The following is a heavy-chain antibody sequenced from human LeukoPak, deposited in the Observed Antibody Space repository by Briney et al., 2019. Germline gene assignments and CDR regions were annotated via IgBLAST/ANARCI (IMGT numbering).Heavy chain of an antibody. CDR1: GFTFNSYA. Sequence: GGSLRLSCAASGFTFNSYALHWVRQAPGKGLEWVAVTSYDGNNKYYAESVKGRFTISRDNSKSMLYLQMNSLRPEDTAVYYCAKEAYYYDSSGFPRTTYYFDYWGQGTLVTVSS. CDR2: TSYDGNNK. CDR3: AKEAYYYDSSGFPRTTYYFDY. J-gene: IGHJ4*02. D-gene: IGHD3-22*01. V-gene: IGHV3-30-3*01.